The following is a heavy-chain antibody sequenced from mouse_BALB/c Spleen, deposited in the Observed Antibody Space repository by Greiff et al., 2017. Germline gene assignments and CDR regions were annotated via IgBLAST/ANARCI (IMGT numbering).Heavy chain of an antibody. J-gene: IGHJ3*01. CDR1: GYSITSGYY. V-gene: IGHV3-6*02. Sequence: EVKLVESGPGLVKPSQSLSLTCSVTGYSITSGYYWNWIRQFPGNKLEWRGYISYDGSNNYNPSLKNRISITRDTSKNQFFLKLNSVTTEDTATYYCARYGYDGFAYWGQGTLVTVSA. CDR2: ISYDGSN. CDR3: ARYGYDGFAY. D-gene: IGHD2-2*01.